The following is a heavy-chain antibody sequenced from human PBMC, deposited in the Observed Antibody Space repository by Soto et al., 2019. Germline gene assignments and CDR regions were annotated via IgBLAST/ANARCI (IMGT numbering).Heavy chain of an antibody. J-gene: IGHJ3*02. CDR2: FDPEDGET. CDR3: ATLYYDSSGYGRSYAFDI. Sequence: ASVKVSCKVSGYTLTELSMHWVRQAPGKELEWMGGFDPEDGETIYAQKFQGRVTMTEDTSTDTAYMELSSLRSEDTAVYYCATLYYDSSGYGRSYAFDIWGQGTMVTVSS. CDR1: GYTLTELS. V-gene: IGHV1-24*01. D-gene: IGHD3-22*01.